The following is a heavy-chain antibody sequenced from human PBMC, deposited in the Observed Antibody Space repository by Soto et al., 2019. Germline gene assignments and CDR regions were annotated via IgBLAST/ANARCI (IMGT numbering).Heavy chain of an antibody. Sequence: GGSLRLSCAASGFSFSTNQIDWIRQAPGKAPEWISYISASGGTIYYSDSVKGRFTISRDNAKNSLFLQMNSLRAEDKAVYYCALLRDSWGQGAPVTVS. D-gene: IGHD2-15*01. V-gene: IGHV3-48*03. CDR3: ALLRDS. CDR1: GFSFSTNQ. CDR2: ISASGGTI. J-gene: IGHJ5*01.